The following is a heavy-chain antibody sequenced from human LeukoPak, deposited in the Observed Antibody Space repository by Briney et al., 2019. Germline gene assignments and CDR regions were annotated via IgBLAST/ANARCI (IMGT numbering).Heavy chain of an antibody. V-gene: IGHV1-24*01. CDR2: FDPEDGET. Sequence: ASVKVSCKVSGYTLTELSMHWVRQAPGKGLEWMGGFDPEDGETIYAQKFQGRVTMTEDTSTDTAYMELSSLRSEDTAVYYCATFPVRGVIRWFDPWGQGTLVTVSS. CDR3: ATFPVRGVIRWFDP. CDR1: GYTLTELS. D-gene: IGHD3-10*01. J-gene: IGHJ5*02.